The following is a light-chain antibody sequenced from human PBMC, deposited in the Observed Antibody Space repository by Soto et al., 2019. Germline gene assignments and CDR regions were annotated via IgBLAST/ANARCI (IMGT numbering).Light chain of an antibody. V-gene: IGKV3-20*01. J-gene: IGKJ2*01. CDR3: QQYGSSPPT. Sequence: EIVLTQSPGTLSLSPGERVSLSSRASQSVSSNYLAWYQQKLGQAPRLLIYAASSRATGVPDRFSGSGSGTGFTLTITRLQPEDFAVYSCQQYGSSPPTFGRGTKLEIK. CDR2: AAS. CDR1: QSVSSNY.